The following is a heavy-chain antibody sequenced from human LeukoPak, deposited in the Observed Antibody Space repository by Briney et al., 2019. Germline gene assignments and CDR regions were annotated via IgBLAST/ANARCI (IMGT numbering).Heavy chain of an antibody. CDR1: GFTFSSYW. CDR3: AGGYSGYEFGY. D-gene: IGHD5-12*01. CDR2: IKQDGSEK. V-gene: IGHV3-7*04. J-gene: IGHJ4*02. Sequence: GGSLRLSCAASGFTFSSYWMSWVRQAPGKGLEWVANIKQDGSEKYYVDSVKGRFTISRDNAKNSLYLQMNSLRVEDTAVYYCAGGYSGYEFGYWGQGTLVTVSS.